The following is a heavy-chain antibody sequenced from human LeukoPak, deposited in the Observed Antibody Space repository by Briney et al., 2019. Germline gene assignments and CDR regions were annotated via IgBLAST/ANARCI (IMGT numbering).Heavy chain of an antibody. CDR1: GFSFTTYS. D-gene: IGHD4-17*01. CDR3: AKGVTTRLYNWFDP. V-gene: IGHV3-23*01. CDR2: ISGSGGST. Sequence: GGSLRLSCRASGFSFTTYSMNWVRQAPGKGLEWVSAISGSGGSTYYADSVKGRFTISRDNSKNTLYLQMNSLRAEDTAVYYCAKGVTTRLYNWFDPWGQGTLVTVSS. J-gene: IGHJ5*02.